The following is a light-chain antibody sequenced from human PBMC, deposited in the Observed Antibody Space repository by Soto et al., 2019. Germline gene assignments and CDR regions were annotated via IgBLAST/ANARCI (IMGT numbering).Light chain of an antibody. Sequence: DIQMTQSPSTLSASVGHRVTITCRASQSSSTWLAWYQQEPGKAPKLLIHKASSLQSGVPSRFSGSGSGTDFTLTISSLHPDDFATYYCQQYNSYSPTFGQGTRVEIK. CDR2: KAS. J-gene: IGKJ1*01. CDR1: QSSSTW. CDR3: QQYNSYSPT. V-gene: IGKV1-5*03.